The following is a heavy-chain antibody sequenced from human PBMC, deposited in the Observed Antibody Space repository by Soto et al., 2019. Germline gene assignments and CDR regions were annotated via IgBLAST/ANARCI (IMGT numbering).Heavy chain of an antibody. V-gene: IGHV1-3*01. CDR3: ARDIAGSYKAFDY. CDR2: INPGNGIT. CDR1: GYTFTTYT. D-gene: IGHD1-26*01. Sequence: QVHLVQSGAEVKKPGASVKVSCKASGYTFTTYTMHWVRQAPEQRLEWMGWINPGNGITKYSQNFQDRVTLTRDTSASTAYMDVGSLTSADTAAYYCARDIAGSYKAFDYWGQGTLVSVSS. J-gene: IGHJ4*02.